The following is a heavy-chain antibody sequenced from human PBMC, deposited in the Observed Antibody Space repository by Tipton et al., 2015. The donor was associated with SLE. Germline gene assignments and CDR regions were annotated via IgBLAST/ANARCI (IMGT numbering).Heavy chain of an antibody. D-gene: IGHD1-1*01. CDR1: GFTVSSNY. J-gene: IGHJ4*02. Sequence: SLRLSCAASGFTVSSNYMSWVRQAPGKGLEWVSLIYSGGSTYYADSVKGRFTISRDNSKNTLFLQMNSLRTEDTAVYYCARAGRAWNLFDYWGQGTLVTVSS. CDR3: ARAGRAWNLFDY. CDR2: IYSGGST. V-gene: IGHV3-53*05.